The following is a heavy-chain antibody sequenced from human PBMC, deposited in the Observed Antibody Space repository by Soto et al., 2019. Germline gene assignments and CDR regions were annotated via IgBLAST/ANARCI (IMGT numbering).Heavy chain of an antibody. Sequence: PSQTLSLTCAISGDSVSSKSAAWDWIRQSPSRGFEWLGRTRYTSQWYSEYAVSVRSRITIHPDKAKNHFSLQLTSVTPEDAAVYYCVRVDWNDAGSWGQGTLVTVSS. J-gene: IGHJ5*02. CDR1: GDSVSSKSAA. V-gene: IGHV6-1*01. CDR3: VRVDWNDAGS. D-gene: IGHD1-1*01. CDR2: TRYTSQWYS.